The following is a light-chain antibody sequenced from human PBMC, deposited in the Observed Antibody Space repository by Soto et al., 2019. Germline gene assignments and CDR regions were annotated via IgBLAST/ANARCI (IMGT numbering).Light chain of an antibody. CDR2: DVS. J-gene: IGKJ1*01. CDR1: QSISSW. Sequence: DIQMTQSPSTLSASVGDRFTITCRASQSISSWLAWYQQKPGKAPYLLISDVSSLERGVPSRFSGSRSGTEFTLTISSMQPDDFATFYCQQYNGYSRTFGQGTKVDIK. CDR3: QQYNGYSRT. V-gene: IGKV1-5*01.